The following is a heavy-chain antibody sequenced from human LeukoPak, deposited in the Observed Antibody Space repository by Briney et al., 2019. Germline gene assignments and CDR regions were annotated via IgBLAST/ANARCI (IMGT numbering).Heavy chain of an antibody. CDR3: ARGPLPWYDFWSGYYTNWSDP. J-gene: IGHJ5*01. Sequence: ASVKVSCKASGYTFTSYGISWVRQAPGQGLEWMGWISAYNGNTNYAQKLQGRVTMTTDTSTSTAYMELRSLRSDDTAVYYCARGPLPWYDFWSGYYTNWSDPWGQGTLVTVSS. D-gene: IGHD3-3*01. CDR2: ISAYNGNT. V-gene: IGHV1-18*01. CDR1: GYTFTSYG.